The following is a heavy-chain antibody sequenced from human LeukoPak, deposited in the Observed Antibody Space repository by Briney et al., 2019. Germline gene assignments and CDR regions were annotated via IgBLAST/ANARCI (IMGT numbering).Heavy chain of an antibody. J-gene: IGHJ5*01. CDR1: GFTFSIYP. D-gene: IGHD4-17*01. Sequence: QAGGSLRLSCAASGFTFSIYPVSWVRQAPGRGLEWVSEITSSGGTYYIPSVRGRFIVSRDNSRNTLYLQMNGLTAEDAAIYYCAKEDYRDHTTGFDSWGQGTLVTVSS. CDR3: AKEDYRDHTTGFDS. V-gene: IGHV3-23*01. CDR2: ITSSGGT.